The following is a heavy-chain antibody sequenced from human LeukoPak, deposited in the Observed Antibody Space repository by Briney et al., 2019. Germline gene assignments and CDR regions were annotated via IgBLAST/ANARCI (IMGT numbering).Heavy chain of an antibody. V-gene: IGHV4-59*01. CDR1: GFTFNKYT. D-gene: IGHD6-6*01. CDR3: ARWRIAALAFDY. CDR2: VHSNGDT. Sequence: PGGSLRLSCAASGFTFNKYTMNWVRQPPGKGLEWIGYVHSNGDTDYNPSLRSRLTILLDTSKKDFSLKVSSVTAADTAVYYCARWRIAALAFDYWGQGTLVTVSS. J-gene: IGHJ4*02.